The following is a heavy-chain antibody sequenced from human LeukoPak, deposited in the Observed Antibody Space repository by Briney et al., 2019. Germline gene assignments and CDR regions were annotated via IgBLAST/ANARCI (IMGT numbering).Heavy chain of an antibody. D-gene: IGHD6-13*01. CDR1: GYTFTSYY. CDR3: ARDPSMGGRFEQQLVLGWFDP. V-gene: IGHV1-46*01. CDR2: INPSGGST. Sequence: ASVKVSCKASGYTFTSYYMHWVRQAPGQGLEWMGIINPSGGSTSYAQKFQGRVTMTRDMSTSTVYMELSSLRSEDTAVYYCARDPSMGGRFEQQLVLGWFDPWGQGTLVTVSS. J-gene: IGHJ5*02.